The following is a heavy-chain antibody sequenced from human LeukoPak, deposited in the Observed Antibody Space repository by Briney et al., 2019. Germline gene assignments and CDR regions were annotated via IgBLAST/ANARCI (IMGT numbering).Heavy chain of an antibody. D-gene: IGHD3-9*01. CDR2: FNPDSGGS. Sequence: ASVKVSCKASGYTFTGYYMHWVRQAPGQGLEWMGWFNPDSGGSNYAQKFQGRVTMTRDTSISTAYMELSRLRSDDTAVYYCAREGVYFDWFFFDYWGQGTLVTVSS. J-gene: IGHJ4*02. CDR1: GYTFTGYY. CDR3: AREGVYFDWFFFDY. V-gene: IGHV1-2*02.